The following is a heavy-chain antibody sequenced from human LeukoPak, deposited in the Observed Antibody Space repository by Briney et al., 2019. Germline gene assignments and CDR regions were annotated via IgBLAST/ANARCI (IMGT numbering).Heavy chain of an antibody. J-gene: IGHJ4*02. CDR1: GGTFSSYA. D-gene: IGHD3-16*02. Sequence: GSSVKVSCKASGGTFSSYAISWVRQAPGQGLEWMGRIIPILGIANYAQKFQGRVTITAHKSRNTAYMERTRLISEPTAVYYCASEGYAYVWGSYRLYYFDYWGKETLVTVS. CDR2: IIPILGIA. CDR3: ASEGYAYVWGSYRLYYFDY. V-gene: IGHV1-69*04.